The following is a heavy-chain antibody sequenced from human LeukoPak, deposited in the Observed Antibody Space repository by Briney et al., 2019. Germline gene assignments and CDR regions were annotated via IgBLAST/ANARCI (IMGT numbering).Heavy chain of an antibody. D-gene: IGHD3-10*01. CDR3: AGGTYYGSGSRPGYFDH. V-gene: IGHV3-53*01. CDR2: KDNFGNT. J-gene: IGHJ4*02. Sequence: PGGSLRLSCAAYGFSVNNNYMNWVRQAPGKGLEWVSVKDNFGNTYYTDSVKGRFTISRDISKNTVYLQMNTLSAEDTAVYYCAGGTYYGSGSRPGYFDHWGQGTLVTVSS. CDR1: GFSVNNNY.